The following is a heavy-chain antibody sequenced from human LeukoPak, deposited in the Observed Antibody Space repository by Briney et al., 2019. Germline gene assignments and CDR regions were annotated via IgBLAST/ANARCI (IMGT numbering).Heavy chain of an antibody. D-gene: IGHD2-2*01. V-gene: IGHV3-48*03. CDR1: GFTYSDYE. CDR3: AREKTPAKGDAFDV. J-gene: IGHJ3*01. CDR2: ITGNGLDI. Sequence: PGGSLRLSCAASGFTYSDYEMNWVRQAPGKGLEWLSYITGNGLDIKYAVSVKGRFTISRDNAKNSLYLEMNSLTADDTAVYYCAREKTPAKGDAFDVWGQGTVVTVSS.